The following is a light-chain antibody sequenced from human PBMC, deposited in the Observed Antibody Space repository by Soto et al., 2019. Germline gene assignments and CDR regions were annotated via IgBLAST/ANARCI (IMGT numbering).Light chain of an antibody. CDR1: QSVSSA. CDR2: DAS. Sequence: EIVLTQSPVTLSLSPGERATLSCWASQSVSSALAWYQQKPGQAPRLLIYDASKRATGIPARFSGSGSGTDFTLTISSLEPEDFAVYYCQQHSNWPPSLTFGGGTKVEIK. CDR3: QQHSNWPPSLT. V-gene: IGKV3-11*01. J-gene: IGKJ4*01.